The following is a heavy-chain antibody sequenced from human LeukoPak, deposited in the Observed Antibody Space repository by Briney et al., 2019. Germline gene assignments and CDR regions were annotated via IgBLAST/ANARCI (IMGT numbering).Heavy chain of an antibody. CDR1: GYTFTSYG. Sequence: ASVKVSCKASGYTFTSYGISWVRQAPGQGLEWMGWISAHTGTTNYAQKFQGRVTMTIDTSTNTAFMELRSLRSDDTAVYYCATELRWKDHWGQGTLVTVSS. V-gene: IGHV1-18*01. CDR3: ATELRWKDH. D-gene: IGHD4-23*01. CDR2: ISAHTGTT. J-gene: IGHJ4*02.